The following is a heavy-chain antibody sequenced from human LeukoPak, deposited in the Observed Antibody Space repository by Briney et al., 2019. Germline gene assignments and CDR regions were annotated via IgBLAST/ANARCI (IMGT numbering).Heavy chain of an antibody. J-gene: IGHJ4*02. CDR3: ARDLFQGYYYGSGVFGD. CDR2: INPNSGGT. V-gene: IGHV1-2*02. Sequence: ASVKVSCKASGYTFTSYGISWVRQAPGQGLEWMGWINPNSGGTNYAQKFQGRVTMTRDTSISTAYMELSRLRSDDTAVYYCARDLFQGYYYGSGVFGDWGQGTLVTVSS. D-gene: IGHD3-10*01. CDR1: GYTFTSYG.